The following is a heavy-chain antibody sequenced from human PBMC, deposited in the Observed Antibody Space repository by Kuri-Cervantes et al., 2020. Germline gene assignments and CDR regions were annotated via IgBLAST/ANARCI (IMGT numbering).Heavy chain of an antibody. Sequence: ASVKVSCKASGYAFTSYGISWVRQAPGQGLEWMGWISAYNGNTNYAQKLQGRATMTTDTSTSTAYMELRSLRSDDTAVYYCARARRVVPATNYHNWFDPWGQGTLVTVSS. J-gene: IGHJ5*02. CDR2: ISAYNGNT. CDR3: ARARRVVPATNYHNWFDP. CDR1: GYAFTSYG. V-gene: IGHV1-18*01. D-gene: IGHD2-2*01.